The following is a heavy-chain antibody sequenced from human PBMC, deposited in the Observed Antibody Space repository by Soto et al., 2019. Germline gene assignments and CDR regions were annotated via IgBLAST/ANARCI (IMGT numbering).Heavy chain of an antibody. CDR1: GFTFSSYW. CDR3: AKVQNYYDSSGPLDY. CDR2: MRQDGSEK. Sequence: QTGGSLRLSCAASGFTFSSYWMSWVRQAPGKGLEWVANMRQDGSEKYYVDSVKGRFTISRDNSKNTLYLQMNSLRTEDTAVYYCAKVQNYYDSSGPLDYWGQGTLVTVSS. D-gene: IGHD3-22*01. V-gene: IGHV3-7*03. J-gene: IGHJ4*02.